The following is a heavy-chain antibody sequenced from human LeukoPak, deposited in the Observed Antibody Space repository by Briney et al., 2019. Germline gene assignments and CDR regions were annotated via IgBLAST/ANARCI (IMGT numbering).Heavy chain of an antibody. CDR1: GGSISSSNW. CDR2: IYHSGST. V-gene: IGHV4-4*02. Sequence: PSETLSLTCAVSGGSISSSNWWRWVRQPPGKGLEGIGEIYHSGSTNYNPSLKRRVTISVDKSKNQFSLKLSSVTAADTAVYYCARLGYSYGRRAFDYWGQGTLVTVSS. CDR3: ARLGYSYGRRAFDY. D-gene: IGHD5-18*01. J-gene: IGHJ4*02.